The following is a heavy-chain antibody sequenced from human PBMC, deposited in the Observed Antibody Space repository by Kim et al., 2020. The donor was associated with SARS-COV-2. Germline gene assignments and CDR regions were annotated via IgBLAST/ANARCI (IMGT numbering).Heavy chain of an antibody. D-gene: IGHD6-13*01. V-gene: IGHV4-34*01. Sequence: SETLSLTCAVYGGSFSGYYWSWIRQPPGKGLEWIGEITHSGSTNYNPSLKSRVTISVDTSKSQFSLKVSSVTAADTAVYYCARITLYASKWYEDYWGHGALVTVSS. CDR2: ITHSGST. CDR1: GGSFSGYY. CDR3: ARITLYASKWYEDY. J-gene: IGHJ4*01.